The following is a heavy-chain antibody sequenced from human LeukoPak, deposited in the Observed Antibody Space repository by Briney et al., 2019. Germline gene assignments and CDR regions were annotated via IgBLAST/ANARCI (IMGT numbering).Heavy chain of an antibody. CDR1: GGSISSYY. J-gene: IGHJ4*02. D-gene: IGHD3-10*01. CDR2: IYTSGST. V-gene: IGHV4-4*07. Sequence: PSETLSLTCTVSGGSISSYYWSWIRQPAGKGLEWIGRIYTSGSTNYSPSLKSRVTMSVDTSKNQFSLKLSSVTAADTAVYYCARDAPMVRGVMGYYFDYWGQGTLVTVSS. CDR3: ARDAPMVRGVMGYYFDY.